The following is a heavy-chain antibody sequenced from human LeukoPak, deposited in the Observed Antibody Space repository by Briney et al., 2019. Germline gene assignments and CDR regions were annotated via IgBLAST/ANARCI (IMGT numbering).Heavy chain of an antibody. Sequence: GGSLRLSCAASGFAVSDKYMSWVRQAPGKGLEWVSNIYIGGNTYYADSVRGRFSISRDNSKNTLYLQMNSVRPEDTAVYYCARDRVASIIYYSDYWGRGTLVTVSS. J-gene: IGHJ4*02. CDR2: IYIGGNT. V-gene: IGHV3-66*01. CDR1: GFAVSDKY. D-gene: IGHD2-15*01. CDR3: ARDRVASIIYYSDY.